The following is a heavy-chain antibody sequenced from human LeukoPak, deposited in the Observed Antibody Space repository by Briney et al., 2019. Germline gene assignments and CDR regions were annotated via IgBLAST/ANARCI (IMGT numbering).Heavy chain of an antibody. CDR1: GDSVSSKSAA. V-gene: IGHV6-1*01. D-gene: IGHD1-1*01. CDR2: TYYRSKWYD. CDR3: ARGVVGQHGWKGDAFDI. Sequence: SQTLSLTCALSGDSVSSKSAAWSWIRQSPSRGLEWLGRTYYRSKWYDDYAVSVKSRITINPDTSKNQFSLQLISVIPEDTAVYYCARGVVGQHGWKGDAFDIWGQGTMVTVSS. J-gene: IGHJ3*02.